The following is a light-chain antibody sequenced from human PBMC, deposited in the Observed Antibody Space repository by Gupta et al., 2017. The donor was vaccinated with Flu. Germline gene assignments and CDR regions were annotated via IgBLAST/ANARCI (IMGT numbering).Light chain of an antibody. V-gene: IGKV3-15*01. Sequence: PATLSVSPGERLTLSCGASQNVLSNLAWYQQKPGQSPRLLIYGASTRATGVPARFSGSGSETEFSLTISSLKSEDSALYYCQQDDDWPRTFGQGTRVEIK. CDR3: QQDDDWPRT. CDR1: QNVLSN. CDR2: GAS. J-gene: IGKJ1*01.